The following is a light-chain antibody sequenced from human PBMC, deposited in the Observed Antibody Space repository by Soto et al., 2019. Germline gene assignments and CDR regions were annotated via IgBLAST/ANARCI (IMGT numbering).Light chain of an antibody. CDR3: QQYYSYPHT. V-gene: IGKV1-8*01. J-gene: IGKJ1*01. CDR1: QGISSY. CDR2: AAS. Sequence: AIRMTQSPSSFSASTGDRVTITCRASQGISSYLAWYQQKPGKAPKLLIYAASTLQSGVPSRFSGSDSGTDFTLTISCLQSEDFATYYCQQYYSYPHTFGQGTKVEIK.